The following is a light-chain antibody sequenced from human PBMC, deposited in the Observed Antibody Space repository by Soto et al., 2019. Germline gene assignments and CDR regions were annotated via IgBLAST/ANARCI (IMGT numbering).Light chain of an antibody. J-gene: IGKJ1*01. Sequence: DIQMTQSPSSLSASVGDRVTITCQASQDISNYLNWYQQKPGKAPKLLIYDASNLETGVPSRFSGSGSGTDFTFTISDVQPEDFALYYCHQRQSWPRTFGQGTKVDI. CDR1: QDISNY. CDR3: HQRQSWPRT. CDR2: DAS. V-gene: IGKV1-33*01.